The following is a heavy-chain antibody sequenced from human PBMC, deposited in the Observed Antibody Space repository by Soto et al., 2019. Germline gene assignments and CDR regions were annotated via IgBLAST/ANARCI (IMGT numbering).Heavy chain of an antibody. CDR1: GGSISSSSYF. Sequence: SETLSLSCSVSGGSISSSSYFWCWIRQPPGKGLEWIGSIYYSGSTYYNPSLKSRVTVSVDTSKNQFSLKLSSVTAADTAVYYCARHPSDFWFDPWGQGTLVT. CDR2: IYYSGST. D-gene: IGHD2-21*02. CDR3: ARHPSDFWFDP. V-gene: IGHV4-39*01. J-gene: IGHJ5*02.